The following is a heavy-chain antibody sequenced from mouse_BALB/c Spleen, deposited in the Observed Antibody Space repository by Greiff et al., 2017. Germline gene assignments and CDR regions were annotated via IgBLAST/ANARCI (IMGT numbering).Heavy chain of an antibody. J-gene: IGHJ2*01. D-gene: IGHD1-1*01. Sequence: VQLQQPGAELVMPGASVKMSCKASGYTFTDYWMHWVKQRPGQGLEWIGAIDTSDSYTSYNQKFKGKATLTVDESSSTAYMQLSSLTSEDSAVYYCARSSYYGSSYDYFDYWGQGTTHTVSS. CDR3: ARSSYYGSSYDYFDY. CDR1: GYTFTDYW. V-gene: IGHV1-69*01. CDR2: IDTSDSYT.